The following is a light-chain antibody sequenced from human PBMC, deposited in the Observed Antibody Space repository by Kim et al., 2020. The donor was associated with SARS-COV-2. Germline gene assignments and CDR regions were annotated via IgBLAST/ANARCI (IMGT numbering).Light chain of an antibody. Sequence: GVTIADTGGSANIGEGYDVHWYRQLPGKATNLLLYGTSSRPSGFPDRLSGSKSGTSASLAITGLQADDEADYYCQSYDTSLSGYVFGTGTKVTVL. CDR1: SANIGEGYD. J-gene: IGLJ1*01. CDR2: GTS. V-gene: IGLV1-40*01. CDR3: QSYDTSLSGYV.